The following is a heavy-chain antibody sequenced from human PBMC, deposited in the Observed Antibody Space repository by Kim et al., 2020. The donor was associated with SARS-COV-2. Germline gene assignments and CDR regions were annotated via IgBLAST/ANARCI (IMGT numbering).Heavy chain of an antibody. CDR1: GFTFSSYG. D-gene: IGHD6-19*01. Sequence: GGSLRLSCAASGFTFSSYGMHWVRQAPGKGLEWVAVISYDGSNKYYADSVKGRFTISRDNSKNTLYLQMNSLRAEDTAVYYCAKSGEQWLAWVYFDYWGQGTLVTVSS. CDR2: ISYDGSNK. J-gene: IGHJ4*02. CDR3: AKSGEQWLAWVYFDY. V-gene: IGHV3-30*18.